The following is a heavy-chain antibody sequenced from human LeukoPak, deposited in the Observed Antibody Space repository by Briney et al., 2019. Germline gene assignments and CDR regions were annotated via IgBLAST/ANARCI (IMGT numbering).Heavy chain of an antibody. D-gene: IGHD6-19*01. CDR2: LSGTGIST. V-gene: IGHV3-23*01. CDR3: AKGIYSSGWSYFDY. J-gene: IGHJ4*01. Sequence: PGGSLILFCAASGFTFSNSSMSWVRQAPGKGLQGVSALSGTGISTYYADSVKGRFTIARDNSKNTLYLQTNSLRAEETAVYYCAKGIYSSGWSYFDYWGHGTLVTVSS. CDR1: GFTFSNSS.